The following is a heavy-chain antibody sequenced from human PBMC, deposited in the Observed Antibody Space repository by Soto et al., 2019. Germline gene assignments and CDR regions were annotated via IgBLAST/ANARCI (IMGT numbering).Heavy chain of an antibody. J-gene: IGHJ4*02. CDR2: INHSGST. D-gene: IGHD5-18*01. CDR1: GGSCSVYY. Sequence: SATLSLTCTVDGGSCSVYYLSWLRQPPGKGLEWIGEINHSGSTNYNPSLKSRVTISVDTSKNQFSLKLSSVTAADTAVYYCAREDSYGFQIDYLGQGTLVTVSS. V-gene: IGHV4-34*01. CDR3: AREDSYGFQIDY.